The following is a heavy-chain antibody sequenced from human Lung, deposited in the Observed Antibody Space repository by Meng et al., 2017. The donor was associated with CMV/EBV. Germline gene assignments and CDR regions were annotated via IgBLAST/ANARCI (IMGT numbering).Heavy chain of an antibody. J-gene: IGHJ1*01. Sequence: SLMICXASSGSTISNYAMHWVRQAPGKGLDWVAVISSDGSNKEYADPVKGRFTISRDNSKNTLYLHMNSLRAEDTAVYYCARDRLYYYDTSGYYYPRYFQHWGQGTLVTVSS. CDR3: ARDRLYYYDTSGYYYPRYFQH. V-gene: IGHV3-30*04. CDR2: ISSDGSNK. CDR1: GSTISNYA. D-gene: IGHD3-22*01.